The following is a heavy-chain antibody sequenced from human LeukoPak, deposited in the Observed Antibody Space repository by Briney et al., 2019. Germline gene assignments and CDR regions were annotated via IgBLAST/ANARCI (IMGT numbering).Heavy chain of an antibody. Sequence: TLSLTFAVYGGSFSGYYWSLVRQHPGKGLEWIGYIYYSGSTYYNPSLKSRVTISVDTSKNQFSLKLSSVTAADTAVYYCARVDDSSGYLDYWGQGTLVTVSS. V-gene: IGHV4-31*11. CDR3: ARVDDSSGYLDY. D-gene: IGHD3-22*01. J-gene: IGHJ4*02. CDR2: IYYSGST. CDR1: GGSFSGYY.